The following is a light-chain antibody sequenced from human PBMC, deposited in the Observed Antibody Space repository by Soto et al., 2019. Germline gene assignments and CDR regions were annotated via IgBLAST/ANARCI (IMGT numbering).Light chain of an antibody. J-gene: IGKJ1*01. Sequence: EVVFTQSPGTLYLSPGEGATLSCRASQSVSTNFFAWYQQKPGQAPRLLIYGASTRATGIPDRFSGSGSGTDFTLTISRLEPEDFAVYYCQQYGRTSWTFGQGTKVDIK. CDR2: GAS. CDR1: QSVSTNF. CDR3: QQYGRTSWT. V-gene: IGKV3-20*01.